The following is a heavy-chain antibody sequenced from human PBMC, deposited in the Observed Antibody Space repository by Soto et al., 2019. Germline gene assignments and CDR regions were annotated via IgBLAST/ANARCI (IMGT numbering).Heavy chain of an antibody. V-gene: IGHV4-30-4*01. CDR2: IHNSGST. Sequence: QVQLQESGPGLVKPSQTLSLTCLVSGASVSGDGSYCSWIRQHPGKGLEFIGYIHNSGSTYSNPSLENRGAMSIDTSKNQFSLRLSSVTGADSAVYFCARDLGSEQWFFDNWGEGILVTVSS. J-gene: IGHJ4*02. D-gene: IGHD6-19*01. CDR3: ARDLGSEQWFFDN. CDR1: GASVSGDGSY.